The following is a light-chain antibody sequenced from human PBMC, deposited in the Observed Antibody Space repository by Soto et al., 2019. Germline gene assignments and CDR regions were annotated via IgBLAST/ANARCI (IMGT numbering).Light chain of an antibody. Sequence: EIVLTQSPGTLSLSPWERATLSCRASQSVSSSYLAWYQQKPGQAPRLLISDASNRATGIPARFSGSGSGTEFTLTISSLQSEDFAVYYCHQYNYWPTFGQGTKV. J-gene: IGKJ1*01. CDR3: HQYNYWPT. CDR2: DAS. CDR1: QSVSSSY. V-gene: IGKV3D-15*01.